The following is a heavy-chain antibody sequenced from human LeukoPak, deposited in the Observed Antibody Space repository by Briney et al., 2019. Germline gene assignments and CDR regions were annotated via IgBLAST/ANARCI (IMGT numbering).Heavy chain of an antibody. J-gene: IGHJ4*02. CDR3: ARRSYDSGGYYSYYSDY. Sequence: SETLSLTCTVSGGSISSYYWSWIRQPPGKGLEWIGYIYYSGSTNYNPSLKSRVTISVGTSKNQFSLKLSSVTAADTAVYYCARRSYDSGGYYSYYSDYWGQGTLVNVSS. D-gene: IGHD3-22*01. CDR1: GGSISSYY. CDR2: IYYSGST. V-gene: IGHV4-59*01.